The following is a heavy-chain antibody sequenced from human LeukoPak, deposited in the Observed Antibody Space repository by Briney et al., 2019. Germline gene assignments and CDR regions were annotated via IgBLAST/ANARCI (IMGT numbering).Heavy chain of an antibody. CDR2: MNHDGSDQ. CDR1: GFTFRNSY. CDR3: ARAAVYCSSSTCRTNFDS. Sequence: RGSLRLSCAASGFTFRNSYMSWVRQAPGKGLEWVAYMNHDGSDQSHVDSVRGRFTISRDNAKNSLYLQMNSLRVEDTAVYYCARAAVYCSSSTCRTNFDSWGQGTLVTVSS. V-gene: IGHV3-7*01. D-gene: IGHD2-2*01. J-gene: IGHJ4*02.